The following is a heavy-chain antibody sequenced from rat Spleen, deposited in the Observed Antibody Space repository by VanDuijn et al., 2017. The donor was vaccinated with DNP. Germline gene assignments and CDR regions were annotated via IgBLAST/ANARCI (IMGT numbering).Heavy chain of an antibody. V-gene: IGHV5-25*01. CDR3: ARHRTIMPYYYVMDA. CDR2: IGTGGGDT. Sequence: EVKLVESGGGLVQPGRSLKLSCAASGFTFSNYYMAWVRQTPTNGLEWVASIGTGGGDTYYRDSVKGRFTISRDNAQSTLYLQMDSLRSEDTATYYCARHRTIMPYYYVMDAWGQGASVTVSS. J-gene: IGHJ4*01. D-gene: IGHD1-12*01. CDR1: GFTFSNYY.